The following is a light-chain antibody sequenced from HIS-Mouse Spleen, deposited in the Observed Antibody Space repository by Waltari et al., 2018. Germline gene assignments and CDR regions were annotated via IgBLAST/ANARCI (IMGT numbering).Light chain of an antibody. CDR2: EGS. CDR1: SSDVGSYNL. Sequence: QSALTQPASVSGSPGQSITISCTGTSSDVGSYNLVSWYQQHPGKDPKLMIYEGSKRPSGVSNRFAGSKSGNTASLTISGLQAEDEADYYCCSYAGSSTFWVFGGGTKLTVL. J-gene: IGLJ3*02. CDR3: CSYAGSSTFWV. V-gene: IGLV2-23*01.